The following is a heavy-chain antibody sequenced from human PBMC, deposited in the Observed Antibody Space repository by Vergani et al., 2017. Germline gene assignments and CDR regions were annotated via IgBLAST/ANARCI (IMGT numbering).Heavy chain of an antibody. D-gene: IGHD3-22*01. V-gene: IGHV3-49*05. CDR2: IRSKAYGGTT. CDR3: TTSMIVVVMTTDD. J-gene: IGHJ4*02. CDR1: GFTFGDYA. Sequence: EVQLVESGGGLVKPGRSLRLSCTASGFTFGDYAMSWFRQAPGKGLEWVGFIRSKAYGGTTDYAAPVKGRVTISRDDSKNTLYLQMNSLKTEDTAVYYCTTSMIVVVMTTDDWGQGTLVTVSS.